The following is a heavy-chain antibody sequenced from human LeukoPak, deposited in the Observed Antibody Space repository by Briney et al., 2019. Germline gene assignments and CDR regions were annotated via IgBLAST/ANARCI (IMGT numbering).Heavy chain of an antibody. Sequence: SVKVSCRASGGTFSSYAISWVRQAPGQGLEWMGGIIPIFGTANYAQKFQGRVTITADESTRTAYMELSSLRSEDTAVYYCARPLVTTVTVWGMDVWGQGTTVAVSS. D-gene: IGHD4-11*01. CDR3: ARPLVTTVTVWGMDV. V-gene: IGHV1-69*13. CDR1: GGTFSSYA. CDR2: IIPIFGTA. J-gene: IGHJ6*02.